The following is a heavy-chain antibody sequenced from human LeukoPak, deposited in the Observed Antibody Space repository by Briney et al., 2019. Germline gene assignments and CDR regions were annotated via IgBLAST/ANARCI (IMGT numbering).Heavy chain of an antibody. Sequence: GRSLRLSCAASGFTFSSYGMHWVRQAPGKGLEWVAVISYDGSNKYYADSVKGRFTISRGNSKNTLYLQMNSLRAEDTAVYYCAKGRHSSGWKSYFDYWGQGTLVTVSS. CDR1: GFTFSSYG. J-gene: IGHJ4*02. D-gene: IGHD6-19*01. CDR3: AKGRHSSGWKSYFDY. V-gene: IGHV3-30*18. CDR2: ISYDGSNK.